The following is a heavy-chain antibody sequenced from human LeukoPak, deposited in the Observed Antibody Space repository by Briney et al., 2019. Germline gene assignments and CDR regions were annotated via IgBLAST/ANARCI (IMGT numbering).Heavy chain of an antibody. V-gene: IGHV4-34*01. J-gene: IGHJ4*02. Sequence: SETLSLTCAVYGGSFSGYYWGWIRQPPGKGLEWIGEINHSGSTNYNPSLKSRVTISIDTSKHQFSLNLTSVTAADTAVYFCASRGYYDNSAYFRNWGQGTLVTVSS. CDR2: INHSGST. D-gene: IGHD3-22*01. CDR3: ASRGYYDNSAYFRN. CDR1: GGSFSGYY.